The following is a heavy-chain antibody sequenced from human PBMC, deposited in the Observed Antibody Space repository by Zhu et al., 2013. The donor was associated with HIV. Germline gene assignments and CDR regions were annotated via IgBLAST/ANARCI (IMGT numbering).Heavy chain of an antibody. CDR3: ARMDSSSPDPGDDAFDI. J-gene: IGHJ3*02. Sequence: QVQLVQSGAEVKKPGASVKVSCKASGYTFTSYDINWVRQATGQGLEWMGWMNPNSGNTGYAQKFQGRVTITRNTSISTAYMELSSLRSEDTAVYYCARMDSSSPDPGDDAFDIWGQGTMVTVSS. CDR2: MNPNSGNT. D-gene: IGHD6-6*01. V-gene: IGHV1-8*03. CDR1: GYTFTSYD.